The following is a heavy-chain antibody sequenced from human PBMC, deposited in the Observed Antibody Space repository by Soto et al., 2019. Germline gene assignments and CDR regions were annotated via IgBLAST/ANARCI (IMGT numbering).Heavy chain of an antibody. Sequence: ASVKVFCKASGYTFTSYAMHWVRQAPGQRLEWMGWINAGNGNTKYSQKFQGRVTITRDTSASTAYMELSSLRSEDTAVYYCARVYSSSPFDYWGQGTLVTVSS. D-gene: IGHD6-13*01. V-gene: IGHV1-3*01. CDR2: INAGNGNT. CDR3: ARVYSSSPFDY. CDR1: GYTFTSYA. J-gene: IGHJ4*02.